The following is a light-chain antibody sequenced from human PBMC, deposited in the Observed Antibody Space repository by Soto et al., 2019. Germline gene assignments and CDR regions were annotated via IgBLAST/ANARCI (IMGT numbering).Light chain of an antibody. CDR3: VQGTHWPWT. CDR1: QGLVYYDGNTY. Sequence: DVVMTQSPLSLPVTLGQPASISCRSTQGLVYYDGNTYLNWFHQRPGQSPRRLIYKVSNRDSGVPDRFSGSGSGADVTLTIRRVEAEDVGVYYCVQGTHWPWTFGQGTKGEIK. J-gene: IGKJ1*01. CDR2: KVS. V-gene: IGKV2-30*01.